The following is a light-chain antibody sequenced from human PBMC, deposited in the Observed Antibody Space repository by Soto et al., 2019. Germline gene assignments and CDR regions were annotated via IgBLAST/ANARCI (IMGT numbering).Light chain of an antibody. CDR3: QAYDYSLTAFV. Sequence: QSVLTQPPSTSGTPGQRVTISCSGSSSNIAINTVNWYQVLPGTAPKLLVYSNNQRPSGVPDRFSGSRSGTSASLAISGLQSEDEGDYYCQAYDYSLTAFVFGGGTKLTVL. J-gene: IGLJ3*02. CDR2: SNN. CDR1: SSNIAINT. V-gene: IGLV1-44*01.